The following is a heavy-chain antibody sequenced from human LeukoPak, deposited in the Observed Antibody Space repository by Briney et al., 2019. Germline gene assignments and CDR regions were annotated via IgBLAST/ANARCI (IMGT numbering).Heavy chain of an antibody. V-gene: IGHV3-23*01. CDR2: ISKNTVDT. Sequence: GGSLRLSCTGSGFIFSRYAVSWVRQAPGKGLEWVSAISKNTVDTYYADSVKGRLTISRDSSKNTVYLQMNSLRAEDTAVYYCARQRGSGCLDYWGQGTLVTVSS. CDR3: ARQRGSGCLDY. J-gene: IGHJ4*02. CDR1: GFIFSRYA. D-gene: IGHD6-19*01.